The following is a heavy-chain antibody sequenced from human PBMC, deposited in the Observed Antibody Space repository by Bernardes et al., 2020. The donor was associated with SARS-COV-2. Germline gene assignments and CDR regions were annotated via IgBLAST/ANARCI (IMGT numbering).Heavy chain of an antibody. V-gene: IGHV4-39*01. CDR3: AGSSCGIDCYIGGLRSWDYGMDV. J-gene: IGHJ6*02. CDR2: IYSGGNS. Sequence: SEPLYLTCTVSGGSIGSSNYYWGWIRQAPGKGLEWIGSIYSGGNSYYNPSLQSRVRESVDTSRNQFSLRLSFVTAADTAVYYCAGSSCGIDCYIGGLRSWDYGMDVWGPGTTVTVSS. CDR1: GGSIGSSNYY. D-gene: IGHD2-21*01.